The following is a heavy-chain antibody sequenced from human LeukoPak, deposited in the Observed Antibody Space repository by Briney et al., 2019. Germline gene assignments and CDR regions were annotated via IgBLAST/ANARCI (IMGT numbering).Heavy chain of an antibody. V-gene: IGHV1-18*01. Sequence: ASVKVSCKASGYSFTGNGISWVRQAPGRGLEWMGWISGYRGDTNYAQSLQDRVTMTTDTSTSTAYMELRSLRSDDTAVYYCVRDRGDIYGDNANFDYWGQGTLVTVST. J-gene: IGHJ4*02. CDR1: GYSFTGNG. CDR2: ISGYRGDT. D-gene: IGHD4-23*01. CDR3: VRDRGDIYGDNANFDY.